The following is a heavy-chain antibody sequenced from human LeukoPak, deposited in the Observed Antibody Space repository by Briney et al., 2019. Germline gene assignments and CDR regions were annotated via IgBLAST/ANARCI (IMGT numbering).Heavy chain of an antibody. J-gene: IGHJ4*02. CDR1: GGSISSYH. Sequence: SETLSLTCTVSGGSISSYHWSWIRQPPGKGLEWIGYIYYSGSTNYNPSLKSRVTILVDTSKNQFSLKLSSVTAADTAVYYCARARGYSYGLTFDYWGQGTLVTVSS. CDR3: ARARGYSYGLTFDY. D-gene: IGHD5-18*01. V-gene: IGHV4-59*01. CDR2: IYYSGST.